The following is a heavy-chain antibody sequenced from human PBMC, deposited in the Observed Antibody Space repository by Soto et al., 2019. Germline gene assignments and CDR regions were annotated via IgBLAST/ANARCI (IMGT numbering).Heavy chain of an antibody. CDR2: INHSGST. Sequence: SETLSLTCAVYGGSFSGYYWSWIRQPPGKGLEWIGEINHSGSTNYNPSLKSRVTISVDTSKNQFSLKLSSVTAADTAVYYCASSSGAYDLIHDAFDIWGQGTMVTVSS. V-gene: IGHV4-34*01. CDR1: GGSFSGYY. CDR3: ASSSGAYDLIHDAFDI. J-gene: IGHJ3*02. D-gene: IGHD3-3*01.